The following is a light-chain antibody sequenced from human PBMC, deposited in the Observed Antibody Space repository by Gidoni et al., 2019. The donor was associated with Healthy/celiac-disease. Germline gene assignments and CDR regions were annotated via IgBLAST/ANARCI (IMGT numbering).Light chain of an antibody. CDR2: DAS. Sequence: DIQMTQSPSSLSASVGDRVTITCQASQDISNYLNWYQQKPGKAPKLLIYDASNLETGVPSRFSGIGSGTDFTFTISSLQPEDTATYYCQQYDNLLLTFGQXTRLEIK. J-gene: IGKJ5*01. V-gene: IGKV1-33*01. CDR1: QDISNY. CDR3: QQYDNLLLT.